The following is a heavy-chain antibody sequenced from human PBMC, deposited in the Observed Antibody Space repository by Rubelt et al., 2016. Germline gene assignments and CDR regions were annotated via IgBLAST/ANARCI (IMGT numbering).Heavy chain of an antibody. CDR2: INHSRST. CDR3: ARATTVTPFDY. D-gene: IGHD4-17*01. CDR1: GGSFSGYD. V-gene: IGHV4-34*01. Sequence: QVQLQQWGAGRLKPSETLSLTCAVYGGSFSGYDWSWIRQPPGKGLEWIGEINHSRSTNYNPSLKSRVTISVDTSKNQFSLKPSSVTAADTAVYYCARATTVTPFDYWGQGTLVTVSS. J-gene: IGHJ4*02.